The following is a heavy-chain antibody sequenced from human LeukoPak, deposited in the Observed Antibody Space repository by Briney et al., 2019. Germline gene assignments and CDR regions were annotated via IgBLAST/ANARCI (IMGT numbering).Heavy chain of an antibody. CDR1: GFTFSSYA. Sequence: GGSLRLSCAASGFTFSSYAMHWVRQAPGKGLEWVAVISYDGSNKYYADSVKGRFTISRDNSKNTLYLQMDSLRGEDTAVYYCARDSARRDGYNFDYWGQGTLVTVSS. CDR2: ISYDGSNK. D-gene: IGHD5-24*01. V-gene: IGHV3-30*04. J-gene: IGHJ4*02. CDR3: ARDSARRDGYNFDY.